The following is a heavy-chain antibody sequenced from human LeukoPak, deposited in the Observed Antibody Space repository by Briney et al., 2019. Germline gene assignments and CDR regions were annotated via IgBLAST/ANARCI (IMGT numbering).Heavy chain of an antibody. V-gene: IGHV3-30*02. J-gene: IGHJ4*02. Sequence: PGGSLRLSCAASGFPFSDYGMQWVRQAPGKGLEWVAFIRNDGTYIYYADSVKGRFTISRDNSKNTLFLQMNSLKPEDTAVYYCARDVTISWACDYWGQGTLVTVSS. D-gene: IGHD3-10*01. CDR1: GFPFSDYG. CDR3: ARDVTISWACDY. CDR2: IRNDGTYI.